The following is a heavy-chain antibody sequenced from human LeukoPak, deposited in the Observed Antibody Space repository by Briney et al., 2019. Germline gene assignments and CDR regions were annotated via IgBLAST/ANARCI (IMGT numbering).Heavy chain of an antibody. CDR2: ISSSSSYI. J-gene: IGHJ4*02. CDR3: ATGAGSYYPFDY. Sequence: PGGYLRLSCAASRFTFTDYTMNWVRQAPGKGLEWVSSISSSSSYINYADSVKGRFTISRDHSKNTLYLQMNSLRAEDTAVYYCATGAGSYYPFDYWGQGTLVTVSS. CDR1: RFTFTDYT. V-gene: IGHV3-21*04. D-gene: IGHD3-10*01.